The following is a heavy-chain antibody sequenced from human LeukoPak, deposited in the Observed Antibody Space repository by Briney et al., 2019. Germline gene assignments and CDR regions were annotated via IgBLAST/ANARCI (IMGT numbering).Heavy chain of an antibody. D-gene: IGHD6-13*01. CDR3: AREHGYH. CDR1: GDSISFYY. Sequence: TSETLSLTCSVSGDSISFYYWSWIRQPPGKGLEWIGYIYYSGSTTYNPSLKSRVTISVDTSKNQFSLKLSSVTAADTAVYYCAREHGYHWGQGTLVTVSS. J-gene: IGHJ4*02. CDR2: IYYSGST. V-gene: IGHV4-59*12.